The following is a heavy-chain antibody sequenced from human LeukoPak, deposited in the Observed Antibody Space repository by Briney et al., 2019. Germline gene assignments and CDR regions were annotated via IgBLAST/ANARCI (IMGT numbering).Heavy chain of an antibody. CDR2: IKSKTDGGTT. J-gene: IGHJ4*02. V-gene: IGHV3-15*01. Sequence: GGSLRLSCAASGLTGSHNYVSWVRQAPGKGLEWVGRIKSKTDGGTTDYAAPVKGRFTISRDDSKNTLYLQMNSLKTEDTAVYYCTTDSSGWYGFDYWGQGTLVTVSS. CDR1: GLTGSHNY. CDR3: TTDSSGWYGFDY. D-gene: IGHD6-19*01.